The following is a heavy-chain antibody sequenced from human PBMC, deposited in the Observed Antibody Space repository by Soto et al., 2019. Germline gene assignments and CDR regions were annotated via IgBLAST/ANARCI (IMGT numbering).Heavy chain of an antibody. Sequence: SETLSLTCTVSGGSVSSYYWSWIRQPAGKGLEWIGRFYTSGNTNCNPSLKSRVTMSLDTSKNQFSLKLSSVTAADTAVYFCASDSTGWFDPWGQGTLVTVSS. D-gene: IGHD7-27*01. CDR2: FYTSGNT. J-gene: IGHJ5*02. CDR3: ASDSTGWFDP. CDR1: GGSVSSYY. V-gene: IGHV4-4*07.